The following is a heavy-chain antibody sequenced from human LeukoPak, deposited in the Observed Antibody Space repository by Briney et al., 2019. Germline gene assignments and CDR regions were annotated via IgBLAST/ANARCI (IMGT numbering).Heavy chain of an antibody. CDR1: RFTLSHYA. D-gene: IGHD3-10*01. CDR2: ISQDGRKE. CDR3: ARVCYYSSGLFSYFVY. V-gene: IGHV3-30*04. Sequence: PGRSLPLSCAASRFTLSHYAMHWVRQAPATGLEWVAVISQDGRKEYYADSVKGRFTISRVSSANTLYLQMTSLRVEYTAVYYCARVCYYSSGLFSYFVYWGEGTLVTVFS. J-gene: IGHJ4*02.